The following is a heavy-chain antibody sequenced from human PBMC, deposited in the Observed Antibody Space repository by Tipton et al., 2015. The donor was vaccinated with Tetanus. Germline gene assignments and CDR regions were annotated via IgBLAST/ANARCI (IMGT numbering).Heavy chain of an antibody. CDR2: ISGSGGST. CDR3: ASPSIVVVTAIRSY. J-gene: IGHJ4*02. Sequence: SLRLSCAASGFTFSSYAMSWVRQAPGKGLEWVSAISGSGGSTYYADSVKGRFTISRDNSKNTLYLQMNSLRAGDTAVYYCASPSIVVVTAIRSYWGQGTLVTVSS. V-gene: IGHV3-23*01. D-gene: IGHD2-21*02. CDR1: GFTFSSYA.